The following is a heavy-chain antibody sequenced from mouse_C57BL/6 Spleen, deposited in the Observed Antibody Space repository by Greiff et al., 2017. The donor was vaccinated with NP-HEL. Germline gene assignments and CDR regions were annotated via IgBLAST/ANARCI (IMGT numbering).Heavy chain of an antibody. CDR2: INPSTGGT. CDR3: ARPRGSSYDYAMDY. V-gene: IGHV1-42*01. CDR1: GYSFTGYY. J-gene: IGHJ4*01. Sequence: VQLKQSGPELVKPGASVKISCKASGYSFTGYYMNWVKQSPEKSLEWIGEINPSTGGTTYNQKFKAKATLTVDKSASTAYMQLKSLTSEDSAVYYCARPRGSSYDYAMDYWGQGTSVTVSS. D-gene: IGHD1-1*01.